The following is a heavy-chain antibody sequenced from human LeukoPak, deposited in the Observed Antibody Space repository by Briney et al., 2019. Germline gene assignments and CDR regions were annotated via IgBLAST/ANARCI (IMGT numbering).Heavy chain of an antibody. D-gene: IGHD2-15*01. CDR3: ARESNCSGGSCYVDDY. CDR1: GGSISSYY. CDR2: IYTSGST. Sequence: SETLSPTCTVSGGSISSYYWSWIRQPAGKVLEWIGRIYTSGSTNYNPSLKSRVTMSVDTSKNQFSLKLSSVTAADTAVYYCARESNCSGGSCYVDDYWGQGTLVTVSS. V-gene: IGHV4-4*07. J-gene: IGHJ4*02.